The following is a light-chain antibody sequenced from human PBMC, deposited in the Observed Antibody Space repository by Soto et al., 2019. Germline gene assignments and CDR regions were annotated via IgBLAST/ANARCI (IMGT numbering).Light chain of an antibody. Sequence: EIVLTQSPGTLSLSPGERATLSCRARQSVSSNYLAWYQQKPGQGSRLLIYGASSRATGIPDRFSGSGSGTDFTLTISRLEPEDFAVYYCQQYGSSPPTFGQGTKVEIK. CDR2: GAS. CDR3: QQYGSSPPT. CDR1: QSVSSNY. J-gene: IGKJ1*01. V-gene: IGKV3-20*01.